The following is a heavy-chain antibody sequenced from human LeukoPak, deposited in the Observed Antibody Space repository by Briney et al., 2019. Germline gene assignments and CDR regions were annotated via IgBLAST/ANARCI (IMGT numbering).Heavy chain of an antibody. CDR1: GDSISSGDYS. CDR3: ARELWFVNAPGSWFDP. V-gene: IGHV4-30-2*01. D-gene: IGHD3-10*01. CDR2: IFHSGHS. J-gene: IGHJ5*02. Sequence: SQTLSLTCAVSGDSISSGDYSWSWIRPPSGKGLEWIGYIFHSGHSFYNPSLKSRITISVDKSKNQFSLRLTSVTAADTAVYYCARELWFVNAPGSWFDPWGQGTLVTVSS.